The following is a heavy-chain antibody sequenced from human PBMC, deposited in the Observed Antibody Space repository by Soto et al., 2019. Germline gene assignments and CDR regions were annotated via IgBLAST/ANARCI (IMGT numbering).Heavy chain of an antibody. D-gene: IGHD3-22*01. Sequence: SETLSLTCTISVGSISSGRYDLSWIRHAPGKRLEWIGYIQSTGNTYYNSPLKSRATMSVDTSKNHFSLILTSVTAADTAVYYCGRTDDKGAWAASFWGQGIIVTLSS. CDR2: IQSTGNT. CDR3: GRTDDKGAWAASF. CDR1: VGSISSGRYD. V-gene: IGHV4-61*01. J-gene: IGHJ4*02.